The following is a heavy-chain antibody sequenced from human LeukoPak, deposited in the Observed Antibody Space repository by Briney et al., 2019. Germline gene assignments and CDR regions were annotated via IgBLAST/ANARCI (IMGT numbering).Heavy chain of an antibody. D-gene: IGHD3-10*01. CDR2: INRSGST. CDR3: ARAYGSGNM. V-gene: IGHV4-34*01. Sequence: PSETLSLTCASYGGSFSGYYCSWIRQSPGKGLEWIGEINRSGSTIYNPSLKSRVTISGDTSKNQISLKLTSVTAADTAVYYCARAYGSGNMWGQGTLVTVSS. CDR1: GGSFSGYY. J-gene: IGHJ4*02.